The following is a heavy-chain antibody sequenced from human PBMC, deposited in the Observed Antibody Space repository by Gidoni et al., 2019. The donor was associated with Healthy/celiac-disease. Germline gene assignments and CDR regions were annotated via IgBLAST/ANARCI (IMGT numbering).Heavy chain of an antibody. CDR3: TTKRLATSPYGMDV. V-gene: IGHV3-15*01. CDR1: GFTFSNAW. Sequence: EVQLVESGGGLVKPGGSLRLSCAASGFTFSNAWMSWVRQAPGKGLEWVGRIKSKTDGGTTDYAAPVKGRFTISRDDSKNTLYLQMNSLKTEDTAVYYCTTKRLATSPYGMDVWGQGTTVTVSS. CDR2: IKSKTDGGTT. D-gene: IGHD5-12*01. J-gene: IGHJ6*02.